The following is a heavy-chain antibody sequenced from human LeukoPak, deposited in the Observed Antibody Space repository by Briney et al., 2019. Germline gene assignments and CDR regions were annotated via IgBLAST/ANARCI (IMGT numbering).Heavy chain of an antibody. CDR1: GGTFSSYT. CDR2: IIPIFGTT. Sequence: SSVKVSCKASGGTFSSYTIGWVRQAPGQGLEWMGGIIPIFGTTNYAQKFQGRVTFSADEPTSTAYMELTSLRSEDTAVYYCARLIPAGGTGDAFDIWGQGTMITVPS. J-gene: IGHJ3*02. D-gene: IGHD6-13*01. V-gene: IGHV1-69*01. CDR3: ARLIPAGGTGDAFDI.